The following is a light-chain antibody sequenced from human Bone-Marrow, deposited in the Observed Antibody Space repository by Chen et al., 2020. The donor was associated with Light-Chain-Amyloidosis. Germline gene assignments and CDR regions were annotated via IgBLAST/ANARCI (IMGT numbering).Light chain of an antibody. V-gene: IGLV3-21*02. CDR2: DVS. CDR1: NNGSTS. J-gene: IGLJ3*02. CDR3: QVWDRSSDRPV. Sequence: SYVLTQPSSVSVAPGQTATIARVGNNNGSTSVHWYQLTPGQAPLLVVYDVSDRPSGIPERLSGSNSRNTATLTVSRVEAGDGADYYCQVWDRSSDRPVFGGGTKLTVL.